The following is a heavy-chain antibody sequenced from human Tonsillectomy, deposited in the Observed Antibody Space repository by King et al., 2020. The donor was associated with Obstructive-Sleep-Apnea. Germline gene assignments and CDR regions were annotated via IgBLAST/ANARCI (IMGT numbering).Heavy chain of an antibody. CDR1: GFTFRSYS. J-gene: IGHJ6*02. CDR2: IITSMCAI. D-gene: IGHD6-13*01. V-gene: IGHV3-48*04. CDR3: ARDRQQLVPGYYYYGLDV. Sequence: VQLVESGGGLVQPGGSLRLSCAASGFTFRSYSMNWVRQAPGKGMEGGSYIITSMCAIYYADFVKGCFIIARDNAENSLYLQMNSVRAEDTAVYWCARDRQQLVPGYYYYGLDVWGQGTTVTVSS.